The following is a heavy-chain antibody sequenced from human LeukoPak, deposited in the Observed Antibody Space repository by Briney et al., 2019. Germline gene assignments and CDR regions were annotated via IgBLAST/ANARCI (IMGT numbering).Heavy chain of an antibody. V-gene: IGHV4-59*08. CDR3: AGFGELYYYYGMDV. J-gene: IGHJ6*02. CDR1: GGSISSYY. Sequence: KPSETPSLTCTVSGGSISSYYWSWIRQPPGKGLEWIGYIYYSGSTNYNPSLKSRVTISVDTSKNQFSLKLSSVTAADTAVYYCAGFGELYYYYGMDVWGQGTTVTVSS. CDR2: IYYSGST. D-gene: IGHD3-10*01.